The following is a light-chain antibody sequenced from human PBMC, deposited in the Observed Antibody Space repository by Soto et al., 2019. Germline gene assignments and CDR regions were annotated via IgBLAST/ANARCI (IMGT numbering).Light chain of an antibody. CDR1: QSVSSSS. Sequence: EIVLTQSPGTLSLSPGERATLSCRASQSVSSSSLAWYQQKRGQAPRLLIHDASSRATGIPDRFSGSGSGTDFSLTISRLEPEDFAVYYCQQYAGSLYTFAQGTKVDIK. CDR3: QQYAGSLYT. CDR2: DAS. J-gene: IGKJ2*01. V-gene: IGKV3-20*01.